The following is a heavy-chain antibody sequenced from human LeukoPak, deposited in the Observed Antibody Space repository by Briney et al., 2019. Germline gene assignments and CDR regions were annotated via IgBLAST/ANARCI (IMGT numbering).Heavy chain of an antibody. CDR1: GYTLTELS. Sequence: ASVKVSCKVSGYTLTELSMHWVRQAPGKGLGWMGGFYPEDGETIYAQKFQGRVTMTEDTSTDTAYMELSSLSSEDTAVYYCATFSVVVAATGFDYWGQGTLVTVSS. J-gene: IGHJ4*02. CDR2: FYPEDGET. CDR3: ATFSVVVAATGFDY. V-gene: IGHV1-24*01. D-gene: IGHD2-15*01.